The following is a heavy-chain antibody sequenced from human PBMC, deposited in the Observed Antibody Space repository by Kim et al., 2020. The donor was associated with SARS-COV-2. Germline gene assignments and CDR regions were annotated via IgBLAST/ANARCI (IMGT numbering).Heavy chain of an antibody. Sequence: GNTNYAQKLQGRVTMTTDTSTSTAYMELRSLRSDDTAVYYCARFFGYEGYWGQGTLVTVSS. CDR3: ARFFGYEGY. J-gene: IGHJ4*02. D-gene: IGHD5-12*01. CDR2: GNT. V-gene: IGHV1-18*01.